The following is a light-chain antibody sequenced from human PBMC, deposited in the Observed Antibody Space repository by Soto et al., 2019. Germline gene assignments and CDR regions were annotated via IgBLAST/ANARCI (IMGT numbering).Light chain of an antibody. J-gene: IGKJ2*01. CDR1: RSLVYSDGDTF. Sequence: DIAMTQSPLSLPVTLGQPASISCRSSRSLVYSDGDTFLSWYHQRPGQSPRRLIYKVSNRDSGVPDRVSGSGADTDFTLNISKVEAEDVGVYYGMQGTLWPLYTFGQGTQLEIK. CDR2: KVS. V-gene: IGKV2-30*01. CDR3: MQGTLWPLYT.